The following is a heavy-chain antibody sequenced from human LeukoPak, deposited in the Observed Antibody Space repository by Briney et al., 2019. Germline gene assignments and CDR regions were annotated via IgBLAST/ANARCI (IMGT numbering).Heavy chain of an antibody. D-gene: IGHD3-22*01. CDR3: ARWVHYDTSAHYWDAFDI. CDR1: GGSISSSSYY. V-gene: IGHV4-39*07. J-gene: IGHJ3*02. CDR2: IYYSGST. Sequence: SETLSLTCTVSGGSISSSSYYWGWIRQPPGKGLEWIGSIYYSGSTYYNPSLKSRVTISVDTSKNQFSLKLSSVTAADTAVYYCARWVHYDTSAHYWDAFDIWGQGTLVTVSS.